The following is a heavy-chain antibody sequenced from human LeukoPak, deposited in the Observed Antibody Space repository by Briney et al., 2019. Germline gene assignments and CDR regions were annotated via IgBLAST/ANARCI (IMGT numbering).Heavy chain of an antibody. CDR1: GFTFSSYW. V-gene: IGHV3-74*01. CDR2: INRDASST. Sequence: GGSLRLSCAASGFTFSSYWMHWVRQAPGKGLVWVSRINRDASSTTYADSVKGRFTISRDNSKNTLYLQMNDLRAEDTAVYYCAKDQTISGVNFFDFWGQGTLVTVSS. CDR3: AKDQTISGVNFFDF. D-gene: IGHD3-10*01. J-gene: IGHJ4*02.